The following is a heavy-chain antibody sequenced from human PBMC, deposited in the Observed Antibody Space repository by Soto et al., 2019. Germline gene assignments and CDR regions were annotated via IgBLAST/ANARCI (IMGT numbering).Heavy chain of an antibody. D-gene: IGHD3-22*01. CDR3: ARLDDSSGNTPFDF. V-gene: IGHV4-31*03. Sequence: TLSRPCTVSGGSVSSDYYYWSWSRQRPGKGLEWIGHVYYSGTTYSNPSLRSRIAISVDTSENHFSLKLISMTAADTAIYFCARLDDSSGNTPFDFWGQGILCTVS. CDR1: GGSVSSDYYY. CDR2: VYYSGTT. J-gene: IGHJ4*02.